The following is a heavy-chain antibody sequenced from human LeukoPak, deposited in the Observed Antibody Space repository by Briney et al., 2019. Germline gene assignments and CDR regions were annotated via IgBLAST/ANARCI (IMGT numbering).Heavy chain of an antibody. Sequence: ASVKVSCKASGYTFTGHYMHWVRQAPGQGLEWMGWINPKSGGTNYEQKFQGRVIMTRDTSISTAYMELSRLTSDDTAVYYCARHMTTASNWFDPWGQGTLVTVSS. CDR2: INPKSGGT. CDR1: GYTFTGHY. D-gene: IGHD1-1*01. CDR3: ARHMTTASNWFDP. J-gene: IGHJ5*02. V-gene: IGHV1-2*02.